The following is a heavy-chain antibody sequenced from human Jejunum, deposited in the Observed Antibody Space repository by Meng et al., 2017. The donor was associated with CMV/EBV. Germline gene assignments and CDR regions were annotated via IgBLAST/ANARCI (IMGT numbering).Heavy chain of an antibody. Sequence: AASGFTFRTYTMNWVRQAQGKGLEWVSSITSSGTFIYYADSAKGRFTISRDNAKNSLYLQMNSLRADDTAVYYCARDYRRGDGSGWGQGTLVTVSS. CDR2: ITSSGTFI. D-gene: IGHD2-21*02. CDR1: GFTFRTYT. J-gene: IGHJ4*02. CDR3: ARDYRRGDGSG. V-gene: IGHV3-21*01.